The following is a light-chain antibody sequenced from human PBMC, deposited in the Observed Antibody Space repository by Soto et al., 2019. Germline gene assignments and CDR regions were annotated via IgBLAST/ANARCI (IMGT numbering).Light chain of an antibody. Sequence: DIQMTQSPSTLSASVGDRVTITCRASQSINNWLAWYQQKPGKAPKLLIYDGFSLESGVPLRFSGSGFGTEFTLTISSLQPDDSATEYCQQYKRYSLTFGGGTKVEIQ. CDR3: QQYKRYSLT. J-gene: IGKJ4*01. CDR2: DGF. V-gene: IGKV1-5*01. CDR1: QSINNW.